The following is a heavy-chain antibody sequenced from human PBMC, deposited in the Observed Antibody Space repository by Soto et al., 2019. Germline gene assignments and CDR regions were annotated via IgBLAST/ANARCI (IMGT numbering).Heavy chain of an antibody. CDR3: TVRGGWLGP. V-gene: IGHV3-23*01. D-gene: IGHD3-22*01. Sequence: GGSLRLSCTASGFTFANYAMHWVRQAPGKGLEWVSRVSAGGDNTDYADAVKGRFTISRDNSKNTLFLQMTSLRAEDTALYYCTVRGGWLGPWGQGILVTVSS. CDR1: GFTFANYA. CDR2: VSAGGDNT. J-gene: IGHJ5*02.